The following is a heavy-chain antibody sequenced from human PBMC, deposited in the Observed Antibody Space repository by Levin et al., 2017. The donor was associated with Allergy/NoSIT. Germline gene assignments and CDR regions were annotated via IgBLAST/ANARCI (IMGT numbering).Heavy chain of an antibody. Sequence: LRLSCTVSGGSISSGSYYWSWIRQHPGKGLEWIGYIYYSGSTYYNPSLKSRVTISVDTSKNQFSLKLSSVTAADTAVYYCARAAGYSSGWYAEYFQHWGQGTLVTVSS. CDR1: GGSISSGSYY. CDR3: ARAAGYSSGWYAEYFQH. J-gene: IGHJ1*01. CDR2: IYYSGST. V-gene: IGHV4-31*03. D-gene: IGHD6-19*01.